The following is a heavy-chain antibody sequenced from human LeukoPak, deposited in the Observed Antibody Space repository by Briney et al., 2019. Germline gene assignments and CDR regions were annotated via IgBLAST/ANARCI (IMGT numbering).Heavy chain of an antibody. CDR1: GGSFSGYY. D-gene: IGHD2-15*01. V-gene: IGHV4-34*01. Sequence: SETLSLTCAVHGGSFSGYYWSWIRQPPGKGLEWIGEINHSGSTNYNPSLKSRVTISVDTSKNQFSLKLSSVTAADTAVCYCARSRGYCSGGSCYYRYYYYYYYMDVWGKGTTVTVSS. CDR3: ARSRGYCSGGSCYYRYYYYYYYMDV. CDR2: INHSGST. J-gene: IGHJ6*03.